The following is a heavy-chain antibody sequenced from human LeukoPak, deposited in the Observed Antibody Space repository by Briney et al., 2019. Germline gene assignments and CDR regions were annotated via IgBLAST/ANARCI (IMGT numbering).Heavy chain of an antibody. D-gene: IGHD3-16*01. CDR1: GFTFSDHY. Sequence: GGSLRLSCAASGFTFSDHYMSWIRQAPGKGLECVSVISDSGGIVYYADSVKGRFTISRDNAKKSLYLQMNSLGAEDTAVYFCARDRQPTRYGGLDVWGQGTTVIVSS. J-gene: IGHJ6*02. CDR3: ARDRQPTRYGGLDV. CDR2: ISDSGGIV. V-gene: IGHV3-11*01.